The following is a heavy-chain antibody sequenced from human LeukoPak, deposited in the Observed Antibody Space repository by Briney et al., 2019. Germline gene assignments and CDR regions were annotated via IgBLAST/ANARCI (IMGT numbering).Heavy chain of an antibody. CDR2: INTDGSDK. V-gene: IGHV3-7*01. J-gene: IGHJ4*02. CDR1: GFTLRDYW. Sequence: GGSLRLSCAASGFTLRDYWMSWVRQAPGKGLEWVANINTDGSDKYYVDSVKGRFTISRDNAKNSLYLQMNSLRAEDTAVYYCARASKEYWGQGTLVTVSS. CDR3: ARASKEY.